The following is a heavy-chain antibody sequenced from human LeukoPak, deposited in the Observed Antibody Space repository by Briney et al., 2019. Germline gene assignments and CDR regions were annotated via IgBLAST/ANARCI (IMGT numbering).Heavy chain of an antibody. V-gene: IGHV3-53*01. Sequence: GEPLRLSCAASGFTVSSNYMGWVRQATGKGLEWVSVIYSGGFTSYADSVKGRFTISRDSSKNTLYLQMNSLRAEDTAVYYCYGIRLGDGFDIWGQRTMVIVSS. J-gene: IGHJ3*02. CDR1: GFTVSSNY. CDR3: YGIRLGDGFDI. D-gene: IGHD3-16*01. CDR2: IYSGGFT.